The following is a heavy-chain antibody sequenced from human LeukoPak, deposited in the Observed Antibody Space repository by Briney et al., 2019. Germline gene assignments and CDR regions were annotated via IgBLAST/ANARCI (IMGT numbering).Heavy chain of an antibody. V-gene: IGHV1-18*01. CDR1: GYTFTSYG. CDR2: ISAYNGNT. Sequence: GASVKVSCKASGYTFTSYGISWVRQAPGQGLEWMGWISAYNGNTNYAQKLQGRVTMTTDTSTSTAYMELRSLRSDDTAVYYCARAQIAAAGTMWSDYWDQGTLVTVSS. D-gene: IGHD6-13*01. J-gene: IGHJ4*02. CDR3: ARAQIAAAGTMWSDY.